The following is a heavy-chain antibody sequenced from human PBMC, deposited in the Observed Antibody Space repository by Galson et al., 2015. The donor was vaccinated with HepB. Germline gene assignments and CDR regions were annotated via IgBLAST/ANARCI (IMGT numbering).Heavy chain of an antibody. V-gene: IGHV1-18*01. J-gene: IGHJ5*02. CDR3: ARLITMVRGVIGWFDP. D-gene: IGHD3-10*01. CDR2: ISAYNSNT. Sequence: SVKVSCKASGYTFTSYGISWVRQAPGQGLEWMGWISAYNSNTNYAQKLQGRVTMTTDTSTSTAYMELRSLRSDDTAVYYCARLITMVRGVIGWFDPWGQGTLVTVSS. CDR1: GYTFTSYG.